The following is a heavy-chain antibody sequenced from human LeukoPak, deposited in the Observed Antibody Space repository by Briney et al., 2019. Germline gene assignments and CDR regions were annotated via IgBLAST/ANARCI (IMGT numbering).Heavy chain of an antibody. J-gene: IGHJ4*02. D-gene: IGHD2-2*01. CDR2: ISGSGGST. Sequence: GGSLRLSCAASGFTFSSYSMSWVRQAPGKGLEWVSAISGSGGSTYYADSVKGRFTISRDDSKNTLYLQMNSLRAEDTAVYYCAKGPRQTIVVVSYYFDYWGQGTLVTVSS. CDR3: AKGPRQTIVVVSYYFDY. CDR1: GFTFSSYS. V-gene: IGHV3-23*01.